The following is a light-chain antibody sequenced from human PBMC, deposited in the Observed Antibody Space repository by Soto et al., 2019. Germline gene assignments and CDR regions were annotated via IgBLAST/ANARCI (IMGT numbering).Light chain of an antibody. V-gene: IGLV2-14*01. CDR2: EVS. CDR3: SSYTISGTYV. CDR1: SSDVGAYNY. J-gene: IGLJ1*01. Sequence: QSVLTQPASVSGSPGQSITISCTGTSSDVGAYNYVSWFQQHPGKAPKLMIYEVSNRPSGVSNRFSGSRSVNTASLTISGLQPEDEADYYCSSYTISGTYVFGAGTKVTV.